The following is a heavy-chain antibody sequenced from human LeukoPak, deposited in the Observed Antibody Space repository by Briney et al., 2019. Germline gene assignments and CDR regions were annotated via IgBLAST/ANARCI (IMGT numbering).Heavy chain of an antibody. V-gene: IGHV1-2*02. CDR3: AREIGFGELMGDY. CDR2: INPNGGDT. J-gene: IGHJ4*02. CDR1: GYTFTGYY. Sequence: GASVKVSCKASGYTFTGYYMHWVRQAPGQGLEWVGWINPNGGDTNYAQSLQGRVTMTTDTPTSTAYMELRSLRPDDTAVYYCAREIGFGELMGDYWGQGTLVTVSS. D-gene: IGHD3-10*01.